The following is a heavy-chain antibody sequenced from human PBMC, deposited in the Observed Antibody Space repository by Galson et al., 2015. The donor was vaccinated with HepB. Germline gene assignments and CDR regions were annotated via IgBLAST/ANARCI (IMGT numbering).Heavy chain of an antibody. V-gene: IGHV1-18*01. CDR3: ARTTVVTKEIDY. D-gene: IGHD4-23*01. CDR1: GYTFTSYG. J-gene: IGHJ4*02. CDR2: ISAYNGNT. Sequence: SVKVSCKASGYTFTSYGISWVRQAPGQGLEWMGWISAYNGNTYYAQKLQGRVTMTTDTSTSTAYIELRSLRSDDTAVYYCARTTVVTKEIDYWGQGTLVTVSS.